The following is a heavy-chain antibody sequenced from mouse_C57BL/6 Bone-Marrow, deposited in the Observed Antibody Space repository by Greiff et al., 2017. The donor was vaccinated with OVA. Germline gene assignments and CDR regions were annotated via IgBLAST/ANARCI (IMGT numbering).Heavy chain of an antibody. J-gene: IGHJ2*01. CDR2: ILPGSGST. CDR3: AREAQAKLYYFDS. V-gene: IGHV1-9*01. D-gene: IGHD3-2*02. CDR1: GYTFTGYW. Sequence: QVQLQQSGAELMKPGASVKLSCKATGYTFTGYWIEWVKQRPGHGLEWLGEILPGSGSTNYNEKFKGKATFTADTSSNTAYMQLSLLTTEDFAIYSCAREAQAKLYYFDSWGPGTTLTVSS.